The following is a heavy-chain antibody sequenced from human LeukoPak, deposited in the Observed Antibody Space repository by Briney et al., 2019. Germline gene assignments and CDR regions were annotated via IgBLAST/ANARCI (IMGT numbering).Heavy chain of an antibody. Sequence: SETLSLTCKVSGDSLSSSTCNWSWIRQPPGKGLEWIGYISQSGNSYFTPSLKSRATISVDRSKNQFSLTLTSVTAADTAVYYCASPSVRTAHAFDFWGQGTMVTVSS. CDR3: ASPSVRTAHAFDF. V-gene: IGHV4-30-2*01. D-gene: IGHD6-19*01. J-gene: IGHJ3*01. CDR1: GDSLSSSTCN. CDR2: ISQSGNS.